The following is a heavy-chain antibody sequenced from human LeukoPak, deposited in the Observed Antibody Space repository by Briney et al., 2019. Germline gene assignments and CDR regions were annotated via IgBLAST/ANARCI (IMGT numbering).Heavy chain of an antibody. CDR3: ARLCRIRWCLHDWFDP. CDR1: GYTFTSNY. J-gene: IGHJ5*02. CDR2: ISPSGGST. V-gene: IGHV1-46*01. D-gene: IGHD2-21*01. Sequence: GASVKVSCKAFGYTFTSNYMHWVRQAPGQGPEWMGVISPSGGSTTYAQKFQGRVTLTRDMSTSTAYMELRSLRSDDTAVYYCARLCRIRWCLHDWFDPWGQGTLVTVSS.